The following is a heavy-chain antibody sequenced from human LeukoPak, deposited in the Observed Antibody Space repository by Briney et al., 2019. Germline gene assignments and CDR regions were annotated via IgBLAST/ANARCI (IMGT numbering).Heavy chain of an antibody. CDR1: GGSFSGYY. CDR3: ARGPYSYDSSGAFDI. Sequence: PSETMSLTCAVYGGSFSGYYWSWIRQPPGKGLEWIGEINHSGSTNYNPSLKSRVTISVDTSKNQFSLKLSSVTAADTAVYFCARGPYSYDSSGAFDIWGQGTMVTVSS. D-gene: IGHD3-22*01. V-gene: IGHV4-34*01. J-gene: IGHJ3*02. CDR2: INHSGST.